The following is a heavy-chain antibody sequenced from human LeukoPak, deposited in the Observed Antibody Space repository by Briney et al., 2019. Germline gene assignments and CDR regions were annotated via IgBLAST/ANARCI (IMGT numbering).Heavy chain of an antibody. J-gene: IGHJ4*02. D-gene: IGHD5-18*01. CDR2: ISVDGDGT. CDR1: GFTFSSSV. CDR3: AKRLDTAMMDY. V-gene: IGHV3-23*01. Sequence: GGSLRLSCAASGFTFSSSVMSWVRQAPGKGLEWVSSISVDGDGTYYADSVKGRFTISRDNSKNTLYLQMNSLRAEDTAVYYCAKRLDTAMMDYWGQGTLVTVSS.